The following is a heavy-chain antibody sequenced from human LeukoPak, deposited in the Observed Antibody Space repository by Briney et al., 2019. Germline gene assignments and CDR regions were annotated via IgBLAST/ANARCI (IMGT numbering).Heavy chain of an antibody. CDR3: ARTITGTTRYYYMDV. CDR2: INPSGGST. V-gene: IGHV1-46*01. CDR1: GYTFTSYY. J-gene: IGHJ6*03. Sequence: GASVKVSCKASGYTFTSYYMHWVRQAPGQGLEWMGIINPSGGSTSYAQKFQGRVTMTRDTSTSTVYMELSSLRSEDTAVYYCARTITGTTRYYYMDVWGKGTTVTVSS. D-gene: IGHD1-7*01.